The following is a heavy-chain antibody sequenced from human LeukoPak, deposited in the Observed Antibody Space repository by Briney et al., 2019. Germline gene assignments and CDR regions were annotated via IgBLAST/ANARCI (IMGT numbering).Heavy chain of an antibody. CDR2: IFGDGGHT. Sequence: GGSLRLSCAASGFTFNSHSMTWVRQPPEKGLEWVSAIFGDGGHTYYADSVKGRFSISGDNSKNTLYLQTNSLRAGDTAVYYCARVGDWSYYFGMDAWGQGTTVSVSS. V-gene: IGHV3-23*01. CDR1: GFTFNSHS. J-gene: IGHJ6*02. CDR3: ARVGDWSYYFGMDA. D-gene: IGHD3-16*01.